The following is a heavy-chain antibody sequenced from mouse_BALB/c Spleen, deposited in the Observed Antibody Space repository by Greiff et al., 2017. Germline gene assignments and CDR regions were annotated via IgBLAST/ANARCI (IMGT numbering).Heavy chain of an antibody. J-gene: IGHJ3*01. CDR3: ARGDYGAWFAY. Sequence: QVQLQQPGAELVMPGASVKMSCKASGYTFTDYWMHWVKQRPGQGLEWIGEINPSNGRTNYNEKFKSKATLTVDKSSSTAYMQLSSLTSEDSAVYYCARGDYGAWFAYWGQGTLVTVSA. CDR1: GYTFTDYW. V-gene: IGHV1S81*02. CDR2: INPSNGRT. D-gene: IGHD1-1*01.